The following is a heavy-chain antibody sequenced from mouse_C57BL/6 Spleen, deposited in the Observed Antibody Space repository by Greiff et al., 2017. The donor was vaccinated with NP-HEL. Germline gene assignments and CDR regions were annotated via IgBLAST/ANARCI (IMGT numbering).Heavy chain of an antibody. Sequence: EVQLQESGGGLVQPKGSLKLSCAASGFSFNTYAMNWVRQAPGKGLEWVARIRSKSNNYATYYADSVKDRFTISRDDSESMLYLQMNNFKTEDTAMYYCVRVLYYGSSLFAYWGQGTLVTVSA. CDR1: GFSFNTYA. V-gene: IGHV10-1*01. CDR3: VRVLYYGSSLFAY. J-gene: IGHJ3*01. D-gene: IGHD1-1*01. CDR2: IRSKSNNYAT.